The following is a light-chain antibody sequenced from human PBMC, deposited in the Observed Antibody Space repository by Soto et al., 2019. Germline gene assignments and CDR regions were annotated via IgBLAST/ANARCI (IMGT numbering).Light chain of an antibody. CDR2: DAS. CDR3: QQYSSNSA. V-gene: IGKV1-5*01. Sequence: DIQMTQSPSTLSASIGDRVTITSRASESIRTWLAWYQHKPGKAPKFLIYDASTLESGVPSRFSGSGSGTEFTLTITSLQPDDFATYYCQQYSSNSAFGPGTKVDIK. CDR1: ESIRTW. J-gene: IGKJ1*01.